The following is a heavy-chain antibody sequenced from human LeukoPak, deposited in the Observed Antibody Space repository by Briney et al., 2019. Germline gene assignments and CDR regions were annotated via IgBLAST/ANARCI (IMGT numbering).Heavy chain of an antibody. Sequence: GGSLRLSCAASGFTFSSYAMSWVRQAPGKGLEWVSAISGSGGSTYYADSVKGRFTISRDNSKNTLYLQMNSLRAEDTAVYYCAKSTISIAAARWGYYYYGMGVWGQGTTVTVSS. V-gene: IGHV3-23*01. CDR2: ISGSGGST. CDR1: GFTFSSYA. CDR3: AKSTISIAAARWGYYYYGMGV. J-gene: IGHJ6*02. D-gene: IGHD6-13*01.